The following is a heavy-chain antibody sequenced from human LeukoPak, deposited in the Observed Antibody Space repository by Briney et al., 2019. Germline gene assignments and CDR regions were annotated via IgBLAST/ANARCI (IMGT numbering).Heavy chain of an antibody. CDR3: ARDPIYYYDSSGYHEYFQH. J-gene: IGHJ1*01. D-gene: IGHD3-22*01. Sequence: ASVKVSCKASGGTFSSYAISWVRQAPGQGLEWMGGIIPILGIANYAQKFQGRVTITADKSTSTAYMELSSLRSEDTAVYYCARDPIYYYDSSGYHEYFQHWGQGTLVTVS. CDR1: GGTFSSYA. V-gene: IGHV1-69*10. CDR2: IIPILGIA.